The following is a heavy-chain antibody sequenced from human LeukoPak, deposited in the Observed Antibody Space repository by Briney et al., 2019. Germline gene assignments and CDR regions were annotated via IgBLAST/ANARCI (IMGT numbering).Heavy chain of an antibody. CDR2: INPNTGDT. CDR1: GYTFNGHY. J-gene: IGHJ4*02. D-gene: IGHD3-10*01. CDR3: AREAYGSGSYHFDY. V-gene: IGHV1-2*02. Sequence: GASVKVSCKASGYTFNGHYMHWVRQAPGQGLEWMGWINPNTGDTNYAQKFQGRVTMTRDTSISTFYTELSRLRSDDSAVYYCAREAYGSGSYHFDYWGQGTLVTVSS.